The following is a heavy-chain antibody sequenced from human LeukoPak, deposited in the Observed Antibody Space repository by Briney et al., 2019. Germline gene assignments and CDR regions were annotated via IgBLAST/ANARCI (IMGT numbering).Heavy chain of an antibody. CDR3: ARVKAVAAAGPNWFDP. Sequence: SETLSLTCTVSGGSISSYYWSWIRQPPGKGLEWIGYIYYSGSTNYNPSLKSRVTISVDTSKNQFSLKLSSVTAADTAVYYCARVKAVAAAGPNWFDPWGQGTLVTVSS. D-gene: IGHD6-13*01. V-gene: IGHV4-59*01. CDR1: GGSISSYY. J-gene: IGHJ5*02. CDR2: IYYSGST.